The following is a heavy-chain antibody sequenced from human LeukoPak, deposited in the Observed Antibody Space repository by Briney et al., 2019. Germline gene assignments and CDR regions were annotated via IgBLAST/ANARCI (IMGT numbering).Heavy chain of an antibody. CDR2: IWYDGSNK. Sequence: ERSLRLSCAASGFTFSSYGMHWVRQAPGKGLEWVAVIWYDGSNKYYADSVKGRFTISRDHSKNTLYLQMNSLRAEDTAVYYCARDRFGEFDPWGLGTLVTVSS. CDR1: GFTFSSYG. D-gene: IGHD3-10*01. V-gene: IGHV3-33*01. CDR3: ARDRFGEFDP. J-gene: IGHJ5*02.